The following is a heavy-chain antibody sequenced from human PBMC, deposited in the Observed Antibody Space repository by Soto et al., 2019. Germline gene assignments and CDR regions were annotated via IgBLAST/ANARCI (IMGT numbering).Heavy chain of an antibody. D-gene: IGHD3-10*01. CDR1: GGSISSYY. J-gene: IGHJ5*02. CDR3: ARRRNYYGSGYRGNWFDP. Sequence: SETLSLTCTVSGGSISSYYWSWIRQPPGKGLEWIGYIYYSGSTNYNPSLKSRVTISVDTSKNQFSLKLSSVTAADTAVYYCARRRNYYGSGYRGNWFDPWGQGTLVTVSS. CDR2: IYYSGST. V-gene: IGHV4-59*08.